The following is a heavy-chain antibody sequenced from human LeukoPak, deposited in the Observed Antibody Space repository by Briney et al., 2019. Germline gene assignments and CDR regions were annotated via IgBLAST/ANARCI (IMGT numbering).Heavy chain of an antibody. V-gene: IGHV4-39*07. J-gene: IGHJ3*02. D-gene: IGHD3-22*01. Sequence: SETLSLTCTVSGGSISSSSYYWSWIRQPPGKGLEWIGEINHSGSTNYNPSLKSRVTISVDTSKNQFSLKLSSVIAADTAVYYCARAYDSSGSDAFDIWGQGTMVTVSS. CDR1: GGSISSSSYY. CDR3: ARAYDSSGSDAFDI. CDR2: INHSGST.